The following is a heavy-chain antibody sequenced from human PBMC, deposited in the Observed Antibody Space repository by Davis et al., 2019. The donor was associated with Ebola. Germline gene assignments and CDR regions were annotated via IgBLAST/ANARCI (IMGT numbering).Heavy chain of an antibody. CDR3: AREPMATIDY. D-gene: IGHD5-24*01. J-gene: IGHJ4*02. V-gene: IGHV3-48*02. Sequence: GRSLRLSCAASGFTFRSYSMNWVRQAPGKGLERDSYISSSSSTIYYADSVKGRFTISRDNAKNSLYLQMNSLRDEDTAVYYCAREPMATIDYWGQGTLVTVSS. CDR2: ISSSSSTI. CDR1: GFTFRSYS.